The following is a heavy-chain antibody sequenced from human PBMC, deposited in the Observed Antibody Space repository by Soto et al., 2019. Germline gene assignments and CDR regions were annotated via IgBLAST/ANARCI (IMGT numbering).Heavy chain of an antibody. CDR1: GFTFSSYS. Sequence: GGSLRLSCAASGFTFSSYSMNWVRQAPGKGLEWVSSISSSSSYIYYADSVKGRFTISRDNAKNSLYLQMNGLRAEDTAVYYCARSNYDYIWGSYRREHQDYYFDYWGQGTLVTVSS. V-gene: IGHV3-21*01. D-gene: IGHD3-16*02. J-gene: IGHJ4*02. CDR2: ISSSSSYI. CDR3: ARSNYDYIWGSYRREHQDYYFDY.